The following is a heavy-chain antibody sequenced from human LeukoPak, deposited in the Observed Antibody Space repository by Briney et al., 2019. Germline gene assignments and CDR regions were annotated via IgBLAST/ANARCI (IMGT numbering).Heavy chain of an antibody. V-gene: IGHV1-18*01. CDR3: ATHSTRIAVRPSDYYYYMDV. CDR2: ISTYNGNT. J-gene: IGHJ6*03. CDR1: GYTFTSYG. Sequence: GASVTVSCKASGYTFTSYGISWVRQAPGQGLEWMGWISTYNGNTNYAQMLQGRVTMTTDTSTTTAYMELRSLKSDDTAVYYCATHSTRIAVRPSDYYYYMDVWGKGTTVTVSS. D-gene: IGHD6-6*01.